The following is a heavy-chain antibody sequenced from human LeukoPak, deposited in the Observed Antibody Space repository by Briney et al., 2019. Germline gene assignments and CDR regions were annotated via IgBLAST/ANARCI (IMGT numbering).Heavy chain of an antibody. D-gene: IGHD3-10*01. J-gene: IGHJ2*01. CDR3: ARHGQGFGDSYWYFDL. CDR1: GYSISSSSYY. CDR2: IYYSGST. V-gene: IGHV4-39*01. Sequence: PSETLSLTCTVSGYSISSSSYYWGWIRQPPGKGLEWIGSIYYSGSTYYNPSLKSRVTISVDTSKNQFSLKLSSVTAADTAVYYCARHGQGFGDSYWYFDLWGRGTLVTVSS.